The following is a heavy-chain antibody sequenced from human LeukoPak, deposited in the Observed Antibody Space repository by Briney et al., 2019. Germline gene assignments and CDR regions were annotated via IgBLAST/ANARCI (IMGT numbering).Heavy chain of an antibody. J-gene: IGHJ4*02. D-gene: IGHD6-6*01. CDR3: AREFEYSSSPQDY. Sequence: ASVKVSCKASGYTFTGYYMHWVRQAPGQGLEWMGWINPNSGGTNYAQKFQGRVTMTRDTSISTAYMELSRLRSDDTAVYYCAREFEYSSSPQDYWGQGTLVTVSS. CDR1: GYTFTGYY. V-gene: IGHV1-2*02. CDR2: INPNSGGT.